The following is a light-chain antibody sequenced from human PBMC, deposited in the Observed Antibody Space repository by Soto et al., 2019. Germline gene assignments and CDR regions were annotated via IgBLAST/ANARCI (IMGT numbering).Light chain of an antibody. CDR2: EVS. J-gene: IGLJ1*01. Sequence: QSVLTQAASVSGSPGQSITSSCTGTSSDVGGYNYVSWYQQHPGKAPKLMIYEVSNRPSGVSNRFSGSKSGNTASLTISGLQAEDEADYYCSSYTSSSTLYVFGTGTKVTVL. CDR1: SSDVGGYNY. CDR3: SSYTSSSTLYV. V-gene: IGLV2-14*01.